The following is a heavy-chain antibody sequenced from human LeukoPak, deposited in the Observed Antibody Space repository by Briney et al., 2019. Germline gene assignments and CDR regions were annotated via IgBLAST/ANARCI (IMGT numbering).Heavy chain of an antibody. Sequence: GESLKISCKGSGYSFTSYWIGWVRQMPGKGLEWMGIIYPGDSDTRYSPSFQGQVTISADKSISTAYLQWSSLKASDTAMYYCARIMVRGVIPVYNWFVPWGQGTLVTVSS. V-gene: IGHV5-51*01. CDR3: ARIMVRGVIPVYNWFVP. CDR1: GYSFTSYW. J-gene: IGHJ5*02. CDR2: IYPGDSDT. D-gene: IGHD3-10*01.